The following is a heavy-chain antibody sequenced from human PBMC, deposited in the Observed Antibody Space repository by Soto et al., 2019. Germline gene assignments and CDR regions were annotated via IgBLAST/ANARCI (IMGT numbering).Heavy chain of an antibody. CDR1: GYPFHSFG. CDR3: ARYYGDGFDY. Sequence: ASVKVSCKASGYPFHSFGISWLRQAPGQGLEWMGWMNPNSGNTGYAQKFQGRVTMTRNTSISTAYMELSSLRFEDTAVYYCARYYGDGFDYWGQGTLVTVSS. CDR2: MNPNSGNT. J-gene: IGHJ4*02. D-gene: IGHD4-17*01. V-gene: IGHV1-8*01.